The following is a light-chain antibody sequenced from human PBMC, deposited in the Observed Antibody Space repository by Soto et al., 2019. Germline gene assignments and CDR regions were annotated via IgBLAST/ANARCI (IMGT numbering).Light chain of an antibody. J-gene: IGLJ3*02. V-gene: IGLV2-23*01. Sequence: QSALTQPASVSGSPGQSITISCAGTISDIGSYNLVSWYQQHPGKAPKVIIYEGNDRHSGVSNRFSGSKSGNTASLTISGLQAEDEADYCCCSYAGSMTWVFGGGTKVTVL. CDR3: CSYAGSMTWV. CDR2: EGN. CDR1: ISDIGSYNL.